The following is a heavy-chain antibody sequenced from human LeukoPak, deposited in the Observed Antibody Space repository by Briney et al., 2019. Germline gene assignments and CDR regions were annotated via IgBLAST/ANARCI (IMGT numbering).Heavy chain of an antibody. V-gene: IGHV4-34*01. Sequence: SETLSLTCGVSGGSLSFYYWSWIRQSPGKGLEWIAEISQNGDSNYNMSLKSRVTISLDKSKNQVSLKLNSVTATDTAVYYCARLNKPGWFDPWGQGTLVTVSS. D-gene: IGHD1-14*01. J-gene: IGHJ5*01. CDR3: ARLNKPGWFDP. CDR1: GGSLSFYY. CDR2: ISQNGDS.